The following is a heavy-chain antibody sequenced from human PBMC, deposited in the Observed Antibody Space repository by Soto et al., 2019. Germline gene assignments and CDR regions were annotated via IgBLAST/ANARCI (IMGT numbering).Heavy chain of an antibody. CDR2: IYSGGST. CDR1: GFTVSSNY. CDR3: ARDPGITGTTYYFDY. D-gene: IGHD1-20*01. Sequence: GGSLRLSCAASGFTVSSNYMSWVRQAPGKGLEWVSVIYSGGSTYYADSVKGRFTISRDNSKNTLYLQMNSLRAEDTAVYYCARDPGITGTTYYFDYWGQGTLVTVSS. J-gene: IGHJ4*02. V-gene: IGHV3-66*02.